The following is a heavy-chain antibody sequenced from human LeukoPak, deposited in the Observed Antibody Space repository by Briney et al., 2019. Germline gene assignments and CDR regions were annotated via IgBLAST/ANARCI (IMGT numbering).Heavy chain of an antibody. D-gene: IGHD2-15*01. CDR2: ISSSSSYI. J-gene: IGHJ4*02. V-gene: IGHV3-21*04. CDR3: AKDPPVAATKTYYFDY. CDR1: GFTFSSYS. Sequence: GGSLRLSCAASGFTFSSYSMNWVRQAPGKGLEWVSSISSSSSYIYYADSVKGRFTISRDNAKNSLYLQMNSLRAEDTAVYYCAKDPPVAATKTYYFDYWGQGTLVTVSS.